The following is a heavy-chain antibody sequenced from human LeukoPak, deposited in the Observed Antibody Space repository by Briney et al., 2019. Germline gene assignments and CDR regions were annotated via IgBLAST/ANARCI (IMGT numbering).Heavy chain of an antibody. D-gene: IGHD3-22*01. CDR3: ARGRNYYDNSAYYSLIFDS. J-gene: IGHJ4*02. V-gene: IGHV4-34*01. CDR1: GGSFSGYY. Sequence: SETLSPTCAVYGGSFSGYYWDWIRQPPGRGLEWIGEISHGGSTNYNPSLKSRVTISVDTSKYQFSLRLTSVTAADTAVYYCARGRNYYDNSAYYSLIFDSWGQGTLVTVSS. CDR2: ISHGGST.